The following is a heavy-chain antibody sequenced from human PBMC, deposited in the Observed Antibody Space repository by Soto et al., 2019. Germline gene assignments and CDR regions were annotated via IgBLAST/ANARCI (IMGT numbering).Heavy chain of an antibody. D-gene: IGHD3-16*02. J-gene: IGHJ4*02. V-gene: IGHV3-30-3*01. CDR3: ANLETYYDYVWGSYRYTHPNFDY. Sequence: QVQLVESGGGVVQPGRSLRLSCAASGFTFSSYAMHWVRQAPGKGLEWVAVISYDGSNKYYADSVKGRFTISRDNSKNTPYLQMNSLRAEDTAVYYCANLETYYDYVWGSYRYTHPNFDYWGQGTLVTVSS. CDR1: GFTFSSYA. CDR2: ISYDGSNK.